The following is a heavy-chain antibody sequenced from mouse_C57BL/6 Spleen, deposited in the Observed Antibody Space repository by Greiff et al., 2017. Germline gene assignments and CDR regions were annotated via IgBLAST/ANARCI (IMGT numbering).Heavy chain of an antibody. Sequence: VQLKESGPGLVKPSQTVFLTCTVTGISITTGNYRWSWIRQFPGNKLEWIGYIYYSGTITYNPSLTSRTTITRDTPKNQFFLEMNSLTAEDTATYYCARESYDYYWYFDVWGTGTTVTVSS. J-gene: IGHJ1*03. CDR3: ARESYDYYWYFDV. V-gene: IGHV3-5*01. D-gene: IGHD2-4*01. CDR2: IYYSGTI. CDR1: GISITTGNYR.